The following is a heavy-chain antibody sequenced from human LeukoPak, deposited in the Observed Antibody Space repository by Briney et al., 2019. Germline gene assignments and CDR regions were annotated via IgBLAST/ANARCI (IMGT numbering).Heavy chain of an antibody. J-gene: IGHJ3*02. CDR2: ISWNSGTT. CDR1: GFTFDNYA. D-gene: IGHD5-18*01. V-gene: IGHV3-9*01. Sequence: GGSLRLPCAASGFTFDNYAMHWVRQAPGKGLDWVSGISWNSGTTGYADSVKGRFTISRDNAKNSLYLQMNSLTAEDTALYDCGTDEDKAGAWSAFDIWGEGTMVTVSS. CDR3: GTDEDKAGAWSAFDI.